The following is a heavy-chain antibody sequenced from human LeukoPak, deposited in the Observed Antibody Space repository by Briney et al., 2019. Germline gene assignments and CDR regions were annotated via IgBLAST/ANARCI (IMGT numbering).Heavy chain of an antibody. CDR2: ISSSGSTI. CDR1: GFTFSSYS. CDR3: ATDLADYYDSSGYYWEDY. J-gene: IGHJ4*02. V-gene: IGHV3-48*04. D-gene: IGHD3-22*01. Sequence: GGSLRLSCAAYGFTFSSYSMNWVRQAPGKGLEWVSHISSSGSTIYYADSVKGRFTISRDNAKNSLYLQMNSLRVEDTAVYYCATDLADYYDSSGYYWEDYWGQGTLVTVSS.